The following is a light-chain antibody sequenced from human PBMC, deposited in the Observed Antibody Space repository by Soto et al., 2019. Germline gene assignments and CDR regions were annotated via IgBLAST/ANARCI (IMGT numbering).Light chain of an antibody. V-gene: IGKV3-11*01. Sequence: DIVLTQSPATLSLSPGERATLSCRASQSVSSYLAWYQQKPGQAPRLLIYDASNRAAGIPARFSGSGSGTDFTLTISSLEPEDFAVYYCQQRSSWPTFGQGTKVEIK. CDR3: QQRSSWPT. CDR2: DAS. CDR1: QSVSSY. J-gene: IGKJ1*01.